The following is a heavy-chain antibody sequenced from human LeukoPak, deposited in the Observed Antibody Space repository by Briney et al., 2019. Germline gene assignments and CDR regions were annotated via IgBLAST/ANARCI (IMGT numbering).Heavy chain of an antibody. D-gene: IGHD2-21*02. CDR1: GFTFSSYA. J-gene: IGHJ4*02. V-gene: IGHV3-30-3*01. Sequence: GGSLRLSCAASGFTFSSYAMHWVRQAPGKGLEWVAVISYDGSNKYYADSVKGRFTISRDNSKNTLYLQMNSLRAEDTAVYNCASFGDNYFNYWGQGTLVTVSS. CDR3: ASFGDNYFNY. CDR2: ISYDGSNK.